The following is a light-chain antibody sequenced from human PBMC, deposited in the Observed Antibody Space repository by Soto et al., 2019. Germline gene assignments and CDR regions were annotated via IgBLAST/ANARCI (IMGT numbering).Light chain of an antibody. V-gene: IGLV2-11*01. CDR2: DVT. CDR1: SSDVGGYNY. Sequence: QSVLTQPRSVSGSPGQSVTISCTGTSSDVGGYNYVSWYQQHPGKAPKLMIYDVTKRPSGVPDRFSGSKSGNTASLTISGLQAEDEADYYCGSYAGSYSFEVFGGGTKLTVL. J-gene: IGLJ2*01. CDR3: GSYAGSYSFEV.